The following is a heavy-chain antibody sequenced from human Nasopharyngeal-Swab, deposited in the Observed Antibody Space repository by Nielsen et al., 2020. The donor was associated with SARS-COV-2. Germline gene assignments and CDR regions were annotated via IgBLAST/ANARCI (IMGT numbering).Heavy chain of an antibody. CDR3: VRRDYYYMDV. CDR2: VYPADSDA. J-gene: IGHJ6*03. CDR1: GYTFTNYW. Sequence: GESLKISCTGSGYTFTNYWIAWVRQMPGKGLEWMGVVYPADSDAEYSPSFQGQVSISADKSLSTAYLQWDSLKASDTAIYYCVRRDYYYMDVWGKGTTVTVSS. V-gene: IGHV5-51*01.